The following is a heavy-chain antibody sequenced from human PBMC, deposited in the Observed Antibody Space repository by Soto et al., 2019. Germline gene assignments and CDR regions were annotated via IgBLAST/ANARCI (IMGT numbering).Heavy chain of an antibody. J-gene: IGHJ3*02. CDR3: EREGYCSGGRCSVRAFDI. CDR2: INHSGST. D-gene: IGHD2-15*01. Sequence: SETLSLTCPVYGGSFSGYYWSWIRQPPGKGLEWIGEINHSGSTNYNPSLKSRVTISVDTSKNQFSLKLSSVTAADTAVYYCEREGYCSGGRCSVRAFDILGKGTMGTVS. V-gene: IGHV4-34*01. CDR1: GGSFSGYY.